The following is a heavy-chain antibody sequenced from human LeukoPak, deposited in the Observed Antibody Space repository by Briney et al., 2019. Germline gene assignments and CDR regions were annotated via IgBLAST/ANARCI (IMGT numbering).Heavy chain of an antibody. J-gene: IGHJ2*01. CDR3: SAAAVRDWYFDL. Sequence: ASVKVSCKASGYTFTGYYMHWVRQAPGQGLEWMGWINPNSGGTNYAQKFQGRVTMTRDTSISTAYMELSRLRSDDTAVYYCSAAAVRDWYFDLWGRGTLVTVSS. V-gene: IGHV1-2*02. D-gene: IGHD6-13*01. CDR1: GYTFTGYY. CDR2: INPNSGGT.